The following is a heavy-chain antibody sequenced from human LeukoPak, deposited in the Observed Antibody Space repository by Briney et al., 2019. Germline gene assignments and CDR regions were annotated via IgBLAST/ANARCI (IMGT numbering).Heavy chain of an antibody. V-gene: IGHV4-34*01. CDR3: ARDQTTVVTPPITHTTNYGMDV. J-gene: IGHJ6*02. D-gene: IGHD4-17*01. CDR2: INHSGST. CDR1: GGSFSGYY. Sequence: SSETLSLTCAVYGGSFSGYYWSWIRQPPGKGLEWIGEINHSGSTNYNPSLKSRVTISVDTSKNQFSLKLSSVTAADTAVYYCARDQTTVVTPPITHTTNYGMDVWGQGTTVTVSS.